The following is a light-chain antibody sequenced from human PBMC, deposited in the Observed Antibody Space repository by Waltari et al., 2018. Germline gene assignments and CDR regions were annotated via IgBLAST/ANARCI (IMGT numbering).Light chain of an antibody. V-gene: IGKV3-20*01. J-gene: IGKJ2*01. CDR2: GSS. Sequence: EIVLTQSPGTLSLSPGERATLSCRARQSVSSNYLAWYQQRPGQAPRLFIHGSSSRATGIPDRFSGSGSGTDFTLTISRLEPEDFAVYYCQQYGRSWNTFGQGTKLEIK. CDR1: QSVSSNY. CDR3: QQYGRSWNT.